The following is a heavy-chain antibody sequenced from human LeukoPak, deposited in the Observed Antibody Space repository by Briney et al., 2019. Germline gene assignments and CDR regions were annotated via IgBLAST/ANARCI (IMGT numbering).Heavy chain of an antibody. CDR2: ISGSGIST. D-gene: IGHD3-10*01. J-gene: IGHJ4*02. CDR3: AKLIGASMVRGVSPYYFDY. CDR1: GFTFTTYA. V-gene: IGHV3-23*01. Sequence: GGSLRLSCAASGFTFTTYAMSWVRQAPGRGLEWVSAISGSGISTYYADSVKGRFTISRDNSKNTLYLQMNSLRAEDTSIYYCAKLIGASMVRGVSPYYFDYWGQGTLVTVSS.